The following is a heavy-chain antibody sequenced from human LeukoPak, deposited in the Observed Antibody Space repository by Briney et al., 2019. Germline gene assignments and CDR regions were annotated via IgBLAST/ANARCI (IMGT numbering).Heavy chain of an antibody. J-gene: IGHJ4*02. CDR2: IYPGGSDT. CDR1: GYIFTSYW. Sequence: GESLQISCKASGYIFTSYWIAWVRQLPGKGLEYMGFIYPGGSDTRCSPSFEGQVTISADKSITTAYLQWSSLKASDTAIYYCARHVTYSSTSSYFDYWGQGTLVTVSS. CDR3: ARHVTYSSTSSYFDY. D-gene: IGHD6-6*01. V-gene: IGHV5-51*01.